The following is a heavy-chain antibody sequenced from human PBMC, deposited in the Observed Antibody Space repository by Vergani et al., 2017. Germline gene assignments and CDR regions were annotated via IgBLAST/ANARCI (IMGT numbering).Heavy chain of an antibody. CDR3: AKLSYDTTPYFKGGYDC. Sequence: EVQLLQSAGGVIQPGGSVRLSCAASGFTSSACPMIWVRQAPGKGLEWVAASSARYPSTYYADSVKGRFTISRDNAKNILYLQMNSVRAEDTAVYYCAKLSYDTTPYFKGGYDCWGQGTLVSVSS. J-gene: IGHJ4*02. CDR1: GFTSSACP. CDR2: SSARYPST. V-gene: IGHV3-23*01. D-gene: IGHD3-22*01.